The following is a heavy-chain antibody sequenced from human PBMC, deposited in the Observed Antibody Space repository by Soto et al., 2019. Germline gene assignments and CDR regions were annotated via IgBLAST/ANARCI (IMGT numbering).Heavy chain of an antibody. CDR1: GGSISSGGYY. CDR2: IYYSGST. Sequence: QVQLQESGPGLVKPSQTLSLTCTVSGGSISSGGYYWSWIRQHPGKGLEWIGYIYYSGSTYYNPSLESRVTISVDTSKNQFSLKLRSVTAADTAVYYCARAPRGYCSGGSCYRRFDYWGQGTLVTVSS. CDR3: ARAPRGYCSGGSCYRRFDY. D-gene: IGHD2-15*01. J-gene: IGHJ4*02. V-gene: IGHV4-31*03.